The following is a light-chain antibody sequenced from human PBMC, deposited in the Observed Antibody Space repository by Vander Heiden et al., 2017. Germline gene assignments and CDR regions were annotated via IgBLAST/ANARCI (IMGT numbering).Light chain of an antibody. CDR2: TAS. Sequence: DIPMTQTPSSLSTSVGDRVTMTCRASQNISSYLNWYQQRPGKAPKLLIYTASSLQSGVPSRFSGSGSGTDFTLTISSLQPEDFATYYCQQCDSTLYTFGQGTKLEIK. CDR1: QNISSY. J-gene: IGKJ2*01. CDR3: QQCDSTLYT. V-gene: IGKV1-39*01.